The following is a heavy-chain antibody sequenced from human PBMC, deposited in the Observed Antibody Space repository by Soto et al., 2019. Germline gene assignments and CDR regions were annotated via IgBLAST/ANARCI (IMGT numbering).Heavy chain of an antibody. D-gene: IGHD3-10*01. CDR3: ARGFDRYGAGSFYNY. J-gene: IGHJ4*02. V-gene: IGHV4-59*01. CDR2: IFYSGTP. CDR1: GGSIRGYY. Sequence: SETLSLTCTVAGGSIRGYYWSWIRQPPGKELELIGYIFYSGTPTYSPSFRSRVTISVDTSQNQFSLRLNTVTAADTAVYYCARGFDRYGAGSFYNYWGPGTLVTVSS.